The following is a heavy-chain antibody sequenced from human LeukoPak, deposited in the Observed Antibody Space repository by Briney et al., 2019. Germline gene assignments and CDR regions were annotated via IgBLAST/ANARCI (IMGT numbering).Heavy chain of an antibody. J-gene: IGHJ6*02. V-gene: IGHV1-2*02. D-gene: IGHD3-10*01. CDR1: GYTFTGYY. Sequence: ASVKVSCKASGYTFTGYYMHWVRQAPGQGLEWMGWINPNSGGTNYAQKFQGRVTMARDTSISTAYMELSRLRSDDTAVYYCTRDLSLWFGEFYYGMDVWGQGTTVTVSS. CDR2: INPNSGGT. CDR3: TRDLSLWFGEFYYGMDV.